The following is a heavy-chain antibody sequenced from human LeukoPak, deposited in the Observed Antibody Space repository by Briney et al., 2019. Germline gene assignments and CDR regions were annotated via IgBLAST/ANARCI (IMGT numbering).Heavy chain of an antibody. CDR1: GGSISSSSYY. CDR3: ARPISIAAAGSFDY. D-gene: IGHD6-13*01. CDR2: IYYSGST. Sequence: SETLSLTCTVSGGSISSSSYYWGWIRQPPGKGLEWIGSIYYSGSTYYNPSLKSRVTISVDTSENQFSLKLSSVTAADTAVYYCARPISIAAAGSFDYWGQGTLVTVSS. V-gene: IGHV4-39*01. J-gene: IGHJ4*02.